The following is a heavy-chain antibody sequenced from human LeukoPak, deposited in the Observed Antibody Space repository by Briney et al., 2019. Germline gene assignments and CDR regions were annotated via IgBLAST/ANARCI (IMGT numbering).Heavy chain of an antibody. J-gene: IGHJ4*02. CDR2: IRYDGSNK. CDR3: ARDPPAVTANTYG. CDR1: GFTFSSYG. D-gene: IGHD5-18*01. Sequence: GGSLRLSCAASGFTFSSYGMHWVRQAPGKGLEWVAFIRYDGSNKYYADSVKGRFTISRDNSKNTLYLQMNSLRAEDTAVYYCARDPPAVTANTYGWGQGTLVTVSS. V-gene: IGHV3-30*02.